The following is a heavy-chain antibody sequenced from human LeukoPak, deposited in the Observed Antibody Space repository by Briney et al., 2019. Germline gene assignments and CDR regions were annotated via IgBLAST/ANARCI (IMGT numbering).Heavy chain of an antibody. V-gene: IGHV4-30-4*01. CDR3: ARAGRGYSGYGRYYYYGVDV. CDR2: IYYSGST. Sequence: SQTLSLTGTVSGGSISSGDYYRSWIRQPPGKGLEWIGYIYYSGSTYYNPSLKSRVTISVDTSKNQFSLKLSSVTAADTAVYYCARAGRGYSGYGRYYYYGVDVWGKGTTVTVSS. D-gene: IGHD5-12*01. CDR1: GGSISSGDYY. J-gene: IGHJ6*04.